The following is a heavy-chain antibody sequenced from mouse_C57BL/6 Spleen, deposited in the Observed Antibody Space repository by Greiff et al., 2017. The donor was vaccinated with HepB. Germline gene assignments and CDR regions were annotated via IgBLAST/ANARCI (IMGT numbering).Heavy chain of an antibody. CDR3: AIDYSNYGFDY. V-gene: IGHV1-74*01. Sequence: QVQLQQPGAELVKPGASVKVSCKASGYTFTSYWMHWVKQRPGQGLEWIGRIHPSVSDTNYNQKFKGKATLTVDKSSSTAYMQLSSLTSEDSAVYYCAIDYSNYGFDYWGQGTTLTVSS. CDR1: GYTFTSYW. J-gene: IGHJ2*01. D-gene: IGHD2-5*01. CDR2: IHPSVSDT.